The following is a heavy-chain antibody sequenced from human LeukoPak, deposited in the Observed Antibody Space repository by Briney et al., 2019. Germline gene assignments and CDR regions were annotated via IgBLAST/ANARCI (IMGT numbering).Heavy chain of an antibody. Sequence: GGSLRLSCATAGFSFYRYSLIWVRQAPGKGLEWVASITGRSSYIYYADSVKGRFTVSRDNAKKSLYLRMSSLRVEDTAVYYCARAGVVPAPDYWGQGTLVTVSS. CDR1: GFSFYRYS. CDR2: ITGRSSYI. J-gene: IGHJ4*02. CDR3: ARAGVVPAPDY. V-gene: IGHV3-21*01. D-gene: IGHD2-2*01.